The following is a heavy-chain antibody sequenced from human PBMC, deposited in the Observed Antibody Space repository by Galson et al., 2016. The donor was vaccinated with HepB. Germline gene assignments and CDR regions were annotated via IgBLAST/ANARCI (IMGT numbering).Heavy chain of an antibody. V-gene: IGHV3-53*01. CDR1: GFIVNNNY. CDR2: IYSDGSP. CDR3: ARERRVGAPDY. J-gene: IGHJ4*02. D-gene: IGHD1-26*01. Sequence: SLRLSCAASGFIVNNNYMNWVRQAPGKGLEWVAVIYSDGSPYYADSVKGRFTISRDNAKTSLYLQMNSLRDEDTAVYYCARERRVGAPDYWGQGTLVTVSS.